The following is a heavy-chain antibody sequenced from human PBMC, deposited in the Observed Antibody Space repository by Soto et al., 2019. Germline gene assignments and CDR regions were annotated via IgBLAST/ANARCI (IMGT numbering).Heavy chain of an antibody. CDR1: GYTFTSYG. CDR3: ARDSKRYCSGGSCYNWFDP. D-gene: IGHD2-15*01. V-gene: IGHV1-18*01. J-gene: IGHJ5*02. CDR2: ISAYNGNT. Sequence: ASVKVSCKASGYTFTSYGISWVRQAPGQGLEWMGWISAYNGNTNYAQKLQGRVTMTTDTSTSTAYMELRSLRSDDTAVYYCARDSKRYCSGGSCYNWFDPWGQGTLVTVSS.